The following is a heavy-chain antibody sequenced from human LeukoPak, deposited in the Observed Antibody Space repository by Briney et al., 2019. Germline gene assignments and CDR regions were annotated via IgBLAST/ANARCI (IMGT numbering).Heavy chain of an antibody. V-gene: IGHV1-46*01. Sequence: ASVKVSCKASGYSFTTYYMHWVRQAPGQGLEWMGIINPSGGGTSYAQKFQDRVTMARDPSTSTVYMELSSLRSEDTAVYYCARDGAYLIPAHYMDVWGKGTTVTVSS. CDR3: ARDGAYLIPAHYMDV. D-gene: IGHD2-2*01. J-gene: IGHJ6*03. CDR2: INPSGGGT. CDR1: GYSFTTYY.